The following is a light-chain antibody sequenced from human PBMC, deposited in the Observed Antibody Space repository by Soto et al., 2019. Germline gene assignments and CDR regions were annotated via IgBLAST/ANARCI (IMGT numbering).Light chain of an antibody. J-gene: IGKJ3*01. CDR1: QDIGNR. CDR3: QQFAILPALT. Sequence: DIQMTQSPSPLSASVGDRVTITCQASQDIGNRLNWYQQKPGKAPKLLVYDASNLHSGVPSRFSGHCSGTDFTISITHLQDEDFATSTCQQFAILPALTFGPGTKLDIK. CDR2: DAS. V-gene: IGKV1-33*01.